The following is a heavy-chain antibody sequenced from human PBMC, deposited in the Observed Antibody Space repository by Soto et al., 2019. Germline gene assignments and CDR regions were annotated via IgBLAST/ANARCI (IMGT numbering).Heavy chain of an antibody. CDR1: GGTFSSYA. D-gene: IGHD3-22*01. Sequence: QVQLVQSGAEVKKPGSSVKVSCKASGGTFSSYAISWVRQAPGQGLEWRGGIIPIFVTANYAQKFQGRVTITADESTSTADMELSSLRSEDTAVYYCARVQREYYYDSSGYYYVPNAFDIWGQGKMVTVSS. CDR2: IIPIFVTA. J-gene: IGHJ3*02. V-gene: IGHV1-69*01. CDR3: ARVQREYYYDSSGYYYVPNAFDI.